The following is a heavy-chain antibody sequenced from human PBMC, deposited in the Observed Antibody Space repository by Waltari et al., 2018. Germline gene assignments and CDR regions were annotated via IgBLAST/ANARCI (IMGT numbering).Heavy chain of an antibody. J-gene: IGHJ3*01. D-gene: IGHD6-19*01. V-gene: IGHV3-74*01. CDR2: IHSDGSDA. CDR1: GFAFSAYW. Sequence: EVQLVESGGGLVQPGGSLRLPCAASGFAFSAYWMPWVRQVPGKGRLWVSHIHSDGSDASYADSVKGRFTISRDNAKNTLYLEMSSLRAEDTAVYYCAFSRGWSSPFGAYDTWGQGTMVSVSS. CDR3: AFSRGWSSPFGAYDT.